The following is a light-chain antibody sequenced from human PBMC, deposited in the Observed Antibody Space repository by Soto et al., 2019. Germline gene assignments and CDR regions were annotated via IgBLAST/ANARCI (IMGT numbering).Light chain of an antibody. J-gene: IGLJ1*01. Sequence: QSVLTQPAFVSGSPGQSITISCTGTSGDDGTYNFVSWYQQHPGKAPKLIIYDVNSRPSGVSNRFSASKSGNTASLTISGLQAEDEADYYCCSYTTTSTYVFGTGTKVTVL. CDR1: SGDDGTYNF. CDR3: CSYTTTSTYV. V-gene: IGLV2-14*03. CDR2: DVN.